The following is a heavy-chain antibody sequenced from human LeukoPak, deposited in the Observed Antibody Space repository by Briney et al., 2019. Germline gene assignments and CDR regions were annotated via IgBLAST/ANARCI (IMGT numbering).Heavy chain of an antibody. V-gene: IGHV3-30*10. CDR1: GFTFSRAA. Sequence: PGGSLRLSCSASGFTFSRAAMHWVRQAPGKGLEWLAVFSRDGINTYYTDSVKGRFTISKDNSKNIFYLRMDRLRIEDTAMYYCATGKLDASGFDFMLPFWGQGTLVSVSS. D-gene: IGHD5-12*01. CDR3: ATGKLDASGFDFMLPF. CDR2: FSRDGINT. J-gene: IGHJ4*02.